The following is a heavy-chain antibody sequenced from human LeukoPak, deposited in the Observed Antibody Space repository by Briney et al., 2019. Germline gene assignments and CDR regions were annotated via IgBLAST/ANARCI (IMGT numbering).Heavy chain of an antibody. CDR2: ISSSSSNI. J-gene: IGHJ4*02. V-gene: IGHV3-21*01. CDR1: GFTFTNVW. CDR3: TSQGGFDN. Sequence: GGSLRLSCAASGFTFTNVWMSWVRQAPGKGLEWVSSISSSSSNIYYADSVKGRFTISRDNAKNSLDLQMNSLRAEDTGVYYCTSQGGFDNWGQGTLVTVSS. D-gene: IGHD2-15*01.